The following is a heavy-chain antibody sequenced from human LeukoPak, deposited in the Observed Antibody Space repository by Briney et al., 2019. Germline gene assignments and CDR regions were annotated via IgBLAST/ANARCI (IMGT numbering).Heavy chain of an antibody. J-gene: IGHJ4*02. CDR3: ARVMYYYGSGPHYFDY. CDR2: IYYSGST. D-gene: IGHD3-10*01. CDR1: GGSVSSGSYY. Sequence: SETLSLTCTVSGGSVSSGSYYWSWIRQPPGKGLEWIGYIYYSGSTNYNPSLKSRVTISVDTSKNQFSLKLSSVTAADTAVYYCARVMYYYGSGPHYFDYWGQGTLVTVSS. V-gene: IGHV4-61*01.